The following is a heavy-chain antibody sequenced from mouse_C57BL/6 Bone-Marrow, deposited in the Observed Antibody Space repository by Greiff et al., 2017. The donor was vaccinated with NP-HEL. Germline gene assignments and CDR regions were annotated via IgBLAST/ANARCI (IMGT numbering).Heavy chain of an antibody. D-gene: IGHD1-1*01. CDR1: GYTFTSYW. J-gene: IGHJ1*03. CDR2: IDPSDSYT. Sequence: QVQLKQPGAELVKPGASVKLSCKASGYTFTSYWMQWVKQRPGQGLEWIGEIDPSDSYTNYNQKFKGKATLTVDTSSSTADMQLSSLTSEDSAVYYCAVYGSSSFNVWGTGTTVTVSS. V-gene: IGHV1-50*01. CDR3: AVYGSSSFNV.